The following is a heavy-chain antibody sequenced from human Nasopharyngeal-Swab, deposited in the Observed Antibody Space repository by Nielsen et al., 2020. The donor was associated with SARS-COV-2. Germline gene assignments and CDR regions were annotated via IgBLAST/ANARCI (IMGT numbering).Heavy chain of an antibody. CDR1: GFTFSSYE. J-gene: IGHJ2*01. CDR3: VREWGSGMSHFDL. CDR2: IGIAGDT. V-gene: IGHV3-13*01. Sequence: GGSLRLSCAASGFTFSSYEIHWVRQVTGKSLEWVSAIGIAGDTLDGDSVKGRFTITRENGKDSLYLQMNSLRAEDTAVYYCVREWGSGMSHFDLWGRGTLVTVSS. D-gene: IGHD7-27*01.